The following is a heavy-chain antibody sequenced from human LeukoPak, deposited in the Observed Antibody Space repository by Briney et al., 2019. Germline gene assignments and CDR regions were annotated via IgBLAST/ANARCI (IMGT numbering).Heavy chain of an antibody. CDR1: GGSISSGGYY. Sequence: SETLSLTCTVSGGSISSGGYYWSWIRQHPGKGLEWIGYIYYSGSTYYNPSLKSRVTISVDTSKNQFSLKLSSVTAADTAVYYCASSLRFLEWFDDYWGQGTLVTVSS. CDR3: ASSLRFLEWFDDY. CDR2: IYYSGST. V-gene: IGHV4-31*03. J-gene: IGHJ4*02. D-gene: IGHD3-3*01.